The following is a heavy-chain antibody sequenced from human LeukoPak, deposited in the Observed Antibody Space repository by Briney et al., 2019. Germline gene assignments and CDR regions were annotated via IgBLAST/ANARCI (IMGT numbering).Heavy chain of an antibody. CDR1: GFTFSSYW. J-gene: IGHJ5*02. CDR3: TRVRGESPRWFDP. CDR2: INSAGSNT. D-gene: IGHD3-10*01. V-gene: IGHV3-74*01. Sequence: GGSLRLSGAASGFTFSSYWMYWVRQAPGKGRVWVAHINSAGSNTNYADSVKGRFTISRDNAANMVYLQMSSRGAEDTAVYYCTRVRGESPRWFDPWGQGTLVTVSS.